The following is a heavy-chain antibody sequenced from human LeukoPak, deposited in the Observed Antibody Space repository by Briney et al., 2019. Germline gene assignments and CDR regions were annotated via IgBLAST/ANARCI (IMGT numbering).Heavy chain of an antibody. CDR3: AKDIKTRAYYYYYYMDV. V-gene: IGHV3-9*01. J-gene: IGHJ6*03. Sequence: GGSLRLSSVASGFRIDDYAMYWVRQAPGKGLEWVSGISWNSGSIGYADSVKGRFTISRDNAKNSLYLQMNSLRTEDTALYYCAKDIKTRAYYYYYYMDVWGKGTTVTISS. D-gene: IGHD4-11*01. CDR2: ISWNSGSI. CDR1: GFRIDDYA.